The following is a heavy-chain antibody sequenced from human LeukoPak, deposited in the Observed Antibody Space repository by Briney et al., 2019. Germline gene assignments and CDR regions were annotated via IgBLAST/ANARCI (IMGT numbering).Heavy chain of an antibody. V-gene: IGHV3-48*01. CDR2: ISSSSSTI. Sequence: GGSLRLSCAASGFTFSSYSMNWVRQAPGKGLEWVSYISSSSSTIYYADSVKGRFTISRDNAKNSLYLQMNSLRAEDTAVHYCAREIVLMVYPPDYWGQGTLVTVSS. J-gene: IGHJ4*02. D-gene: IGHD2-8*01. CDR1: GFTFSSYS. CDR3: AREIVLMVYPPDY.